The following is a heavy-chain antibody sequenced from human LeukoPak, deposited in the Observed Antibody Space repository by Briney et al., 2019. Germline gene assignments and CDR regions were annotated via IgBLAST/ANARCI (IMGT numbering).Heavy chain of an antibody. CDR3: ARDTLGEGEDANYAVYYFDY. CDR1: GLTFSNAW. D-gene: IGHD4/OR15-4a*01. V-gene: IGHV3-7*01. Sequence: PGGSLRLSCAASGLTFSNAWMSWVRQAPGKGLEWVANIKQDGNEKYYVDSVKGRFTISRDNAKNSLDLQMNSLRAEDTAVYYCARDTLGEGEDANYAVYYFDYWGQGTPVTVSS. CDR2: IKQDGNEK. J-gene: IGHJ4*02.